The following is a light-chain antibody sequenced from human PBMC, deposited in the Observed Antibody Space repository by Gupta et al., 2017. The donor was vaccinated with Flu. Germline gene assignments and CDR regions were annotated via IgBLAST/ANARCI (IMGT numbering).Light chain of an antibody. Sequence: NFMLTQPNSVSESPGKTVTISCSRSSGSIDTNYVQWYQQRPDSSPTIVIYEDNLRPSVVPDRFSGSIDTSSNSASLTISGLKTEDEADYFCQSYDSFNRYVVFGGGTKLTVL. V-gene: IGLV6-57*01. CDR3: QSYDSFNRYVV. CDR2: EDN. CDR1: SGSIDTNY. J-gene: IGLJ2*01.